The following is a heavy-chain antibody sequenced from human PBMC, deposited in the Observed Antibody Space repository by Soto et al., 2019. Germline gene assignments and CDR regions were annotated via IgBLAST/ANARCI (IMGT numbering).Heavy chain of an antibody. CDR2: ISSSSSYI. V-gene: IGHV3-21*01. CDR1: GFTFSSYS. CDR3: ARSGYLYGYWDYYYGMDV. D-gene: IGHD5-18*01. Sequence: PGGSLRLSCAASGFTFSSYSMNWVLQAPGKGLEWVSSISSSSSYIYYADSVKGRFTISRDNAKNSLYLQMNSLRAEDMAVYYCARSGYLYGYWDYYYGMDVSGQGTTVTVSS. J-gene: IGHJ6*02.